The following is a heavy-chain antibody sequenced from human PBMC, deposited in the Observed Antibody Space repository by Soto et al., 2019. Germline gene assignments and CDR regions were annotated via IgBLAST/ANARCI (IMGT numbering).Heavy chain of an antibody. Sequence: SETLSLTRAVSGYSISSGYYWGWIRQPPGKGLEWIGSVYNAGITYYSPSLKSRVTVSVDTSKNQFSLRLSSVAAADTAVYYCARQSKNSGRYFDNWGQGTLVTVSS. CDR2: VYNAGIT. D-gene: IGHD3-10*01. CDR1: GYSISSGYY. V-gene: IGHV4-38-2*01. CDR3: ARQSKNSGRYFDN. J-gene: IGHJ4*02.